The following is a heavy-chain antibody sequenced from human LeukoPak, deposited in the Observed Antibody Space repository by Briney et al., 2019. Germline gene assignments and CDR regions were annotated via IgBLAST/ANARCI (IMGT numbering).Heavy chain of an antibody. CDR2: INHSGST. CDR1: GGSFSGYY. V-gene: IGHV4-34*01. J-gene: IGHJ4*02. Sequence: PSETLSLTCAVYGGSFSGYYWSWIRQPPGKGLEWIGEINHSGSTNYNPSLKSRVTISVDTSKNQFSLKLSSVTAADTAVYYCAGVAATALDYWGQGTLVTVSP. CDR3: AGVAATALDY. D-gene: IGHD2-21*02.